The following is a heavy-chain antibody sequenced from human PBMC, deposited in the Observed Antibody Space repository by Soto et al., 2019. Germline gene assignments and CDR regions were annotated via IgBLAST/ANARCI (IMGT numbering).Heavy chain of an antibody. Sequence: AGGSLRLSCAASGFTFSSYAMNWVRQAPGKGLEWVSSISSSSSYISYADSLKGRFTISRDNAKNSLYLQMNSLRDEDTAVYYCARGGSSSDNGMDVWGQGTTVTVSS. D-gene: IGHD6-6*01. CDR2: ISSSSSYI. J-gene: IGHJ6*02. CDR1: GFTFSSYA. CDR3: ARGGSSSDNGMDV. V-gene: IGHV3-21*01.